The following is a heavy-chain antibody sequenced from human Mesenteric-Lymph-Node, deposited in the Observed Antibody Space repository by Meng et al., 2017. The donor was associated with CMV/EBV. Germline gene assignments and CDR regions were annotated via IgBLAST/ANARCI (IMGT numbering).Heavy chain of an antibody. CDR2: IKQDGSQK. D-gene: IGHD3-9*01. CDR1: GFTFSSYW. V-gene: IGHV3-7*01. J-gene: IGHJ3*02. CDR3: ARESRYFDWWGGAFDI. Sequence: GGSLRLSCAASGFTFSSYWMSWVRQAPGKGLEWVANIKQDGSQKYYVGSVKGRFTISRDNAKNSLYLQMNSLRADDTAVYYCARESRYFDWWGGAFDIWGQGTMVTVSS.